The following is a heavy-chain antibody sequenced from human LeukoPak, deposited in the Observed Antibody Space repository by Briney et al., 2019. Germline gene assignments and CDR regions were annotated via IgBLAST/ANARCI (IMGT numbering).Heavy chain of an antibody. CDR2: ISYDGSNK. D-gene: IGHD6-13*01. CDR1: GFTFSSYA. J-gene: IGHJ4*02. V-gene: IGHV3-30-3*01. Sequence: GGSLRLSCAASGFTFSSYAMHWVRQAPGKGLEWVAVISYDGSNKYYADSVKGRFTISRDNSKNRLYLQMNSLRAEDTAVYYCARGYSSSWYIMGDYWGQGTLVTVSS. CDR3: ARGYSSSWYIMGDY.